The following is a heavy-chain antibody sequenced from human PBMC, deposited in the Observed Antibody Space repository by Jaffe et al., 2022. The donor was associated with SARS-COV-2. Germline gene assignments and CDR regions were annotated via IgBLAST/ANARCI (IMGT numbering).Heavy chain of an antibody. CDR2: IRSKAYGGTT. Sequence: EVQLVESGGGLVQPGRSLRLSCTASGFTFGDYAMSWVRQAPGKGLEWVGFIRSKAYGGTTEYAASVKGRFTISRDDSKSIAYLQMNSLKTEDTAVYYCTRVPWFTVPHYYYYGMDVWGQGTTVTVSS. J-gene: IGHJ6*02. V-gene: IGHV3-49*04. CDR3: TRVPWFTVPHYYYYGMDV. CDR1: GFTFGDYA. D-gene: IGHD4-17*01.